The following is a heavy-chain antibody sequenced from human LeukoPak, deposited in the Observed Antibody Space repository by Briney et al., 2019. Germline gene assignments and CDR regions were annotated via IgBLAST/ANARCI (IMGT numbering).Heavy chain of an antibody. CDR2: ISSSGTTI. J-gene: IGHJ5*02. D-gene: IGHD2-15*01. CDR3: AREGRHLLSRNWLDP. Sequence: GGSLRLSCAASRFTFSNAWMSWVRQAPGKGLEWVSYISSSGTTIYYADSVKGRFTISRDNAKNSLYLQMNSLRAEDTAVYYCAREGRHLLSRNWLDPWGQGTLVTVSS. V-gene: IGHV3-11*04. CDR1: RFTFSNAW.